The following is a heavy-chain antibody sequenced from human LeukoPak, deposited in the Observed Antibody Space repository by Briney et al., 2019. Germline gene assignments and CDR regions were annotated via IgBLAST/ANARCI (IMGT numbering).Heavy chain of an antibody. V-gene: IGHV3-53*01. CDR3: ATGAYYYYDH. J-gene: IGHJ4*02. CDR2: TYTGGNS. D-gene: IGHD3-22*01. CDR1: GFTVSSIH. Sequence: GGSLRLSCAASGFTVSSIHMVWVRQAPGKGLEWVSVTYTGGNSYYADSVKGRFIISRDISKNTLYLQMNSLRAEDTAIYHCATGAYYYYDHWGQGTLVTVSS.